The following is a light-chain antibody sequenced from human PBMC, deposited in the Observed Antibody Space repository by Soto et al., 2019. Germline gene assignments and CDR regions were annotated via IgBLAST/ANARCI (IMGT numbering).Light chain of an antibody. CDR3: CSYAGSPYV. CDR2: DVS. J-gene: IGLJ1*01. CDR1: SSDVGGYNY. Sequence: QSALTQPRSVSGSPGQSVTISCTGTSSDVGGYNYVSWYQHHPGKAPKLMIYDVSKRPSGVPDRFSGSKSGNTASLTISGLQAEDEADYYCCSYAGSPYVFGTGTQLTVL. V-gene: IGLV2-11*01.